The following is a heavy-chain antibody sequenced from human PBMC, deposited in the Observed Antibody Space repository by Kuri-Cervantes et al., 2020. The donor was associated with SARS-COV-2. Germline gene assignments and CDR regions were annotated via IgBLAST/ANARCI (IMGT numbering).Heavy chain of an antibody. CDR2: IYHSGST. D-gene: IGHD1-26*01. CDR3: ARLIMRELVWDY. Sequence: GSLRLSCAVPGYSISSGYYWGWIRQPPGKGLEWIGSIYHSGSTYYNPSLKSRVTISVDTSKNQFSLKLSSVTAADTAVYYCARLIMRELVWDYWGQGTLVTVSS. V-gene: IGHV4-38-2*01. CDR1: GYSISSGYY. J-gene: IGHJ4*02.